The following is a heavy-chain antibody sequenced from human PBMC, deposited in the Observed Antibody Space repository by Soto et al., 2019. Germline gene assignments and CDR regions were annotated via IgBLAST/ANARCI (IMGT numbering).Heavy chain of an antibody. CDR2: INHSGST. CDR1: GGSFSGYY. D-gene: IGHD6-19*01. V-gene: IGHV4-34*01. Sequence: QVQLQQWGAGLLKPSETLSLTCAVYGGSFSGYYWSWIRQPPGKGLEWIGEINHSGSTNYNPSLRRRVTISVDTSKNQFSLKLSSVTAADTSVYYCARVSIAVARYFDYWGQGTLVTVSS. CDR3: ARVSIAVARYFDY. J-gene: IGHJ4*02.